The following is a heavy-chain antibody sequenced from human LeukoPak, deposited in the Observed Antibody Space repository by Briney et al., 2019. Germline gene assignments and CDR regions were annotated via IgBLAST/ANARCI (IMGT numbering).Heavy chain of an antibody. Sequence: PSETLSLTCTVSGYSISSGYYWSWIRQPPGKGLEWIGEINHSGSTNYNPSLKSRVTISVDTSKNQFSLKLSSVTAADTAVYYCARRLSDYGGNYIDYWGQGTLVTVSS. CDR3: ARRLSDYGGNYIDY. CDR2: INHSGST. CDR1: GYSISSGYY. J-gene: IGHJ4*02. V-gene: IGHV4-38-2*02. D-gene: IGHD4-23*01.